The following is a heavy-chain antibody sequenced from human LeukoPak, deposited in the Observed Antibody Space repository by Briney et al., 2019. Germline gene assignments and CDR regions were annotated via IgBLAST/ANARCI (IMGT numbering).Heavy chain of an antibody. CDR1: GYTLTELS. CDR3: ATVAPLRHSGSYQGAIDY. J-gene: IGHJ4*02. CDR2: FDPEDGET. D-gene: IGHD1-26*01. Sequence: GASVKVSCKVSGYTLTELSMHWVRQAPGKGLEWMGGFDPEDGETIYAQKFQGRVTMTEDTSTDTAYMELSSLRSEDTAVYYCATVAPLRHSGSYQGAIDYWGQGTLVTVSS. V-gene: IGHV1-24*01.